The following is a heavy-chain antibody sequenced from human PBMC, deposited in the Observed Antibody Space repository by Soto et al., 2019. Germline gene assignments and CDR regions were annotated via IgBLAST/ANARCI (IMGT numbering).Heavy chain of an antibody. V-gene: IGHV4-34*01. CDR3: ARDSRIAAAGTGYFQH. Sequence: SESLSLTWGVYGGSFSGYYWSWIRQPPGKGLEWIGEINHSGSTNYNPSLKSRVTISVDTSKNQFSLKLSSVTAADTAVYYCARDSRIAAAGTGYFQHWGQATLVTVSS. D-gene: IGHD6-13*01. CDR1: GGSFSGYY. CDR2: INHSGST. J-gene: IGHJ1*01.